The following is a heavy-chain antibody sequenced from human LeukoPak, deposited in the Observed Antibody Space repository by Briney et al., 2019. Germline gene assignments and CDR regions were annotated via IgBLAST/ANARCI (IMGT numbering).Heavy chain of an antibody. Sequence: GGSLRLSCAAFGFIFNIYTMNWIRQVPGKGLEWVSAISGSGAHTFYADSVEGRFTVSRDSFNDTLYLQMNSLRVDDTAIYYCARDWFNDYWGQGTLVTVSS. CDR2: ISGSGAHT. D-gene: IGHD3-9*01. J-gene: IGHJ4*02. CDR3: ARDWFNDY. V-gene: IGHV3-23*01. CDR1: GFIFNIYT.